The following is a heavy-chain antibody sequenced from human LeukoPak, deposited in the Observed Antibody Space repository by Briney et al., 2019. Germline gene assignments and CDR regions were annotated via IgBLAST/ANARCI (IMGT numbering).Heavy chain of an antibody. Sequence: GGSLRLSCAASGFTFSSYRMTWVRQAPGKGLEWVSSISSSSSYIYYADSVKGRFTISRDNAKNSLYLQMNSLRAEDTAVYYCARGPLYYYDSGDPDYWGQGTLVTVSS. V-gene: IGHV3-21*01. CDR3: ARGPLYYYDSGDPDY. CDR1: GFTFSSYR. D-gene: IGHD3-22*01. J-gene: IGHJ4*02. CDR2: ISSSSSYI.